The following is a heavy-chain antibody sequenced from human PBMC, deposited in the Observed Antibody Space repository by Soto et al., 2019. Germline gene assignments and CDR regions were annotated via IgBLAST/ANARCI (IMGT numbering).Heavy chain of an antibody. CDR3: AAGGGLPRYY. CDR2: IYHSGRT. CDR1: GGFISSGGYS. J-gene: IGHJ4*02. Sequence: QLQLQESGSGLVKPSQTLSLTCAVSGGFISSGGYSWSWLRQPPGKGLEWIAYIYHSGRTYYHPSLKIRVTTSVVRSKNQFSLKLSSVTAADTAVYYCAAGGGLPRYYWGQGTLVTVSS. D-gene: IGHD5-12*01. V-gene: IGHV4-30-2*01.